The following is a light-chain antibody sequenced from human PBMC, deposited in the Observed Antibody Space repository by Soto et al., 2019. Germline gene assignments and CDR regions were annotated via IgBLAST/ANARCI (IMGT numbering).Light chain of an antibody. CDR1: QFIDRW. CDR3: LQYSGSSYT. CDR2: DAS. Sequence: DIQITQSPSTLSASVGDRVTITCRASQFIDRWLAWYQQKPGKAPQYLIFDASSLYGGVPLRFSGSGSGTEFTLTITSLQPDDSATYYCLQYSGSSYTFGQGTKVDIK. V-gene: IGKV1-5*01. J-gene: IGKJ2*01.